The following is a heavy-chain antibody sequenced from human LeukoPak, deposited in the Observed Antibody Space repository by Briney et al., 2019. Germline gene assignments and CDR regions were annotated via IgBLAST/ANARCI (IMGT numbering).Heavy chain of an antibody. D-gene: IGHD6-19*01. J-gene: IGHJ4*02. CDR3: ARGPLGYSSG. V-gene: IGHV3-30-3*01. CDR1: GFTFSSYA. CDR2: ISYDGSNK. Sequence: GGSLRLSCAASGFTFSSYAMHWVRQAPGKGLEWVAVISYDGSNKYFADSVKGRFTISRDNSKNTLYLQMNSLRAEDTAVYYCARGPLGYSSGWGQGTLVTVSS.